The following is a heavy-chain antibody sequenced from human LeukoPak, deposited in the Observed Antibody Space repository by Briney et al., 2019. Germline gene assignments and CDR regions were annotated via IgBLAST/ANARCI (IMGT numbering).Heavy chain of an antibody. D-gene: IGHD5-18*01. J-gene: IGHJ6*03. CDR2: ISGSGGST. V-gene: IGHV3-23*01. CDR3: ARVLREIQLWSGPYYYYYMDV. CDR1: GFTFSSHA. Sequence: QSGGSLRLSCAASGFTFSSHAMSWVRQAPGKGLEWVSVISGSGGSTYYADSVKGRFTISRDNSKNKLYLQMNSLRAEDTAVYYCARVLREIQLWSGPYYYYYMDVWGKGTTVTVSS.